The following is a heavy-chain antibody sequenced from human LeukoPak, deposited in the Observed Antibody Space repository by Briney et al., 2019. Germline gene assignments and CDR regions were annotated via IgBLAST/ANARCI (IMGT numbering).Heavy chain of an antibody. Sequence: GGSLRLSCAASGFTFSNYAMNRVRQAPGKGLEWVSVISGSGGSTYYADSVKGRFTISRDNSKNTLYLQMNSLRAEDTAVYYCAKEGCSTTSCYHFDYWGQGTLVTVSS. CDR2: ISGSGGST. CDR3: AKEGCSTTSCYHFDY. D-gene: IGHD2-2*01. V-gene: IGHV3-23*01. J-gene: IGHJ4*02. CDR1: GFTFSNYA.